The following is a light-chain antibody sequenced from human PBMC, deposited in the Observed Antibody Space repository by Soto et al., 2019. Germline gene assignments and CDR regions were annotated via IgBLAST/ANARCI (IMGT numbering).Light chain of an antibody. Sequence: EIVLTQSPATLSLSPGERATLSCRASQGVSSYLAWYQQKPGQAPRLLLYDASNRATGIPARFSGSGPGTDFTLTISSLEPEDFAVYYCQQRSNWQITFGQGTRLEIK. J-gene: IGKJ5*01. CDR3: QQRSNWQIT. V-gene: IGKV3D-11*01. CDR1: QGVSSY. CDR2: DAS.